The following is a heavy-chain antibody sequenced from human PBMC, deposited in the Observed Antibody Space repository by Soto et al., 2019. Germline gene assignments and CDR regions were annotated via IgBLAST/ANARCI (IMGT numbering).Heavy chain of an antibody. CDR3: ARHVIGYCGGDCYSGAFDI. J-gene: IGHJ3*02. CDR2: IYPGNSDT. D-gene: IGHD2-21*02. CDR1: GYGFSIHW. V-gene: IGHV5-51*01. Sequence: GESLKISCKGSGYGFSIHWVAWLRQMPGKGLEWVGIIYPGNSDTRYSPSFQGQVTISADKSISTAYLQWSSLKASDTAMYYCARHVIGYCGGDCYSGAFDIWGQGTMVTVSS.